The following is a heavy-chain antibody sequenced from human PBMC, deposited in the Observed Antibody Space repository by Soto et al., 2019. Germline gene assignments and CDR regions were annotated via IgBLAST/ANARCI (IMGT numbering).Heavy chain of an antibody. CDR3: ARHAVAGPPHAFDI. CDR2: IYYSGST. J-gene: IGHJ3*02. D-gene: IGHD6-19*01. V-gene: IGHV4-39*01. Sequence: XXTLSLPCTVSGGSISSSSYYWCWIRQPPGKGLEWIGSIYYSGSTYYNPSLKSRVTISVDTSKNQFSLKLSSVTDADTAVYYCARHAVAGPPHAFDIWGQGTTVTVSS. CDR1: GGSISSSSYY.